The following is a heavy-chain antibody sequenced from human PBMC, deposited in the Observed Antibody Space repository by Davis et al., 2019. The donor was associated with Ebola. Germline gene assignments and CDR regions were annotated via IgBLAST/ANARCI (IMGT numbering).Heavy chain of an antibody. CDR1: GDSISSYY. CDR2: IYYSGST. CDR3: ALGYFGQDPLDF. Sequence: PSETLSLTCTVSGDSISSYYWSWIRQPPGKGLEWIGYIYYSGSTNYNPSLKSRVTISVDTSKNQFSLKLSSVTAADTAVYYCALGYFGQDPLDFWGQGTLVTVSS. J-gene: IGHJ4*02. V-gene: IGHV4-59*01. D-gene: IGHD3-9*01.